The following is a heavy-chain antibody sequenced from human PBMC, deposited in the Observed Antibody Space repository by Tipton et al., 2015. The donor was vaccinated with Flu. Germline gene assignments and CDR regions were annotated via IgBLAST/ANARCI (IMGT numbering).Heavy chain of an antibody. D-gene: IGHD3-9*01. CDR1: GFTFSSYA. Sequence: SGFTFSSYAMHWVRQAPGKGLEWVAGIWYDGSNTYYADSVKGRFTISRDNSKNTLYLQMNSLRAEDTAVYYCARGYDILTDGGGYFDYWGQGTLVNVSS. CDR2: IWYDGSNT. V-gene: IGHV3-33*01. CDR3: ARGYDILTDGGGYFDY. J-gene: IGHJ4*02.